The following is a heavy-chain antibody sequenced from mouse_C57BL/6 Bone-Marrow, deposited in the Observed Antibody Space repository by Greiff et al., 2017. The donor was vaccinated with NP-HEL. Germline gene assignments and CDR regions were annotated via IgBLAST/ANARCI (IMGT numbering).Heavy chain of an antibody. Sequence: EVQRVESGGGLVQPGGSLKLSCAASGFTFSDYYMYWVRQTPEKRLEWVAYISNGGGSTYYPDTVKGRFTISRDNAKNTLYLQMSRLKSEDTAMYYCARHEFLYYYAMDYWGQGTSVTVSS. V-gene: IGHV5-12*01. CDR2: ISNGGGST. J-gene: IGHJ4*01. CDR3: ARHEFLYYYAMDY. CDR1: GFTFSDYY.